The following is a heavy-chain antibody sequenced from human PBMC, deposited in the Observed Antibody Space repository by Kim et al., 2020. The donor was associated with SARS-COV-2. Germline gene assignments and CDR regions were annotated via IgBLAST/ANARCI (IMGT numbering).Heavy chain of an antibody. CDR1: GFTFSSYG. V-gene: IGHV3-30*18. Sequence: GGSLRLSCAASGFTFSSYGMHWVRQAPGKGLEWVAVISYDGSNKYYADSVKGRFTISRDNSKNTLYLQMNSLRAEDTAVYYCAKDPYYYDSSGYTSNPRSYYGMDVWGQGTTVTVSS. CDR3: AKDPYYYDSSGYTSNPRSYYGMDV. J-gene: IGHJ6*02. CDR2: ISYDGSNK. D-gene: IGHD3-22*01.